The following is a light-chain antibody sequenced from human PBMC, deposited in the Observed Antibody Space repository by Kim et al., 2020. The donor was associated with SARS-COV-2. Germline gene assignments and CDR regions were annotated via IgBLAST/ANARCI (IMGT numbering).Light chain of an antibody. CDR1: QSVSSN. CDR2: GAS. J-gene: IGKJ4*01. CDR3: QQYDTLLT. V-gene: IGKV3-15*01. Sequence: SVSPGERATLSCRASQSVSSNLAWYQQKPGQTPRLLIYGASTRATGIPATFSGSGSGTEFTLTISSLQSEDFAVYYCQQYDTLLTFGGGTKVDIK.